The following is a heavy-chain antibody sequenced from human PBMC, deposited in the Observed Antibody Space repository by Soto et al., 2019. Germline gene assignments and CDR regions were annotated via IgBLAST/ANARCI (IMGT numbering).Heavy chain of an antibody. J-gene: IGHJ6*02. D-gene: IGHD6-19*01. CDR2: ISPYNGNT. V-gene: IGHV1-18*01. CDR1: GYTFTAFG. CDR3: ARSGWNSPYYSLGLDV. Sequence: QEQLVQSGAEVREPGASVKVSCQTSGYTFTAFGITWVRQAQGQGLELLGWISPYNGNTKYADKFQGRLTLTAEMSTDTVYMELGGLRPDDTAVYYCARSGWNSPYYSLGLDVWGQGTTVTVSS.